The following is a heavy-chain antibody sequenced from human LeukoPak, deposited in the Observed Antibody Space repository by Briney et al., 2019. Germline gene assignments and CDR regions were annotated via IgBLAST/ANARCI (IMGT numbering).Heavy chain of an antibody. D-gene: IGHD2-21*02. J-gene: IGHJ3*02. CDR1: GGSISSSNYY. V-gene: IGHV4-61*02. Sequence: PSETLSLTCTVSGGSISSSNYYWSWIRQPAGTGLEWIGRIYTSGSTNYNPSLKSRVTISVDTSKNQFSLKLSSVTAADTGVYYCARVNLAYCGGDCYFADAFDIWGQGTMVTVSS. CDR3: ARVNLAYCGGDCYFADAFDI. CDR2: IYTSGST.